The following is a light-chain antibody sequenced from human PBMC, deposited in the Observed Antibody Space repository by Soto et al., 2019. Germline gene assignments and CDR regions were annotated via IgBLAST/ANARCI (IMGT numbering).Light chain of an antibody. V-gene: IGLV2-14*03. J-gene: IGLJ3*02. CDR3: SSYASSSTWV. CDR2: DVS. Sequence: QSVLTQPASVSGSPGQSITISCTGTSSDVGGYNYVSWYQQHPGKAPKLMIYDVSNRPSGVSNRFSGSKSGNRASLTISGLQAEDEADYYCSSYASSSTWVFGGGTQLAV. CDR1: SSDVGGYNY.